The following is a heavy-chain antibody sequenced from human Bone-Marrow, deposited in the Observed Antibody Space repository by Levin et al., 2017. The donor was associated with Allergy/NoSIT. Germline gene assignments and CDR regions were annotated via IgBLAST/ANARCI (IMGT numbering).Heavy chain of an antibody. CDR3: AKEASAYCSSATCYYYSYMDV. V-gene: IGHV3-30*18. D-gene: IGHD2-2*01. CDR2: ISYDGRNE. CDR1: GFTFSTFG. J-gene: IGHJ6*03. Sequence: GESLKISCAASGFTFSTFGMYWVRQAPGKGLEWVAVISYDGRNEFYADSVKGRFTISRDRSKNTLFLEMNSLRVEDTAVYYCAKEASAYCSSATCYYYSYMDVWGKGTSVIVSS.